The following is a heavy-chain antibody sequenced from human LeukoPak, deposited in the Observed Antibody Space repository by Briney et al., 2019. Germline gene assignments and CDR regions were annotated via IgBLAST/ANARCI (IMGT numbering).Heavy chain of an antibody. Sequence: SETLSLTCTVSGGSISSGGYYWSWIRQPPGKGLEWIGYIYHSGSTYYNPSLKSRVTISVDRSKNQFSLKLSSVTAADTAVYYCATEMATSRSYFYYAMDVWGQGTTVTVSS. CDR3: ATEMATSRSYFYYAMDV. V-gene: IGHV4-30-2*01. D-gene: IGHD5-24*01. CDR2: IYHSGST. CDR1: GGSISSGGYY. J-gene: IGHJ6*02.